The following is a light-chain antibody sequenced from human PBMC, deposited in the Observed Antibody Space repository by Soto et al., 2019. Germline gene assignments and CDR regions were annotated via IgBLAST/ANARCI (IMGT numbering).Light chain of an antibody. Sequence: QPVLTQPPSASGTPGQRVTISCFGSRSNIGTNTVNWYQQLPGTAPKVLIYSNNRRPSGVPDRFYGSRSGTSASLAISGLQSEDEAVYYCAAWDGSLNGVLFGGGTKLTVL. CDR3: AAWDGSLNGVL. J-gene: IGLJ2*01. CDR2: SNN. V-gene: IGLV1-44*01. CDR1: RSNIGTNT.